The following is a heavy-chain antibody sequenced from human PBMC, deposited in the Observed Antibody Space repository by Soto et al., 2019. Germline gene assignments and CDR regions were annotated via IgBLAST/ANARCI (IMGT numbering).Heavy chain of an antibody. Sequence: ASVKVSCKASGGCNLRDYRISWFRQAPGQGLEWMGWISAYNGNTNYAQKLRGRVTMATDTSTSTAYMKLRSLRSDDTAVYYCARTFWSGPNNWFDPWGQGTLVTVSS. CDR2: ISAYNGNT. CDR1: GGCNLRDYR. J-gene: IGHJ5*02. V-gene: IGHV1-18*04. D-gene: IGHD3-3*01. CDR3: ARTFWSGPNNWFDP.